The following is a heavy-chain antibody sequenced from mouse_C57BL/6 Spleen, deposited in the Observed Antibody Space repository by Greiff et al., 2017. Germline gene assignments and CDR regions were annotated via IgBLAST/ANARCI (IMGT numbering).Heavy chain of an antibody. CDR3: ARSSLFAY. V-gene: IGHV1-69*01. CDR2: IDPSDSYT. Sequence: QVQLQQSGAELVMPGASVKLSCKASGYTFTSYWMHWVKQRPGQGLEWIGEIDPSDSYTNYNQKFKGKSTLTVDKSSSTAYMQLSSLTSEDSAVYYCARSSLFAYWGQGTLVTVSA. CDR1: GYTFTSYW. D-gene: IGHD6-2*01. J-gene: IGHJ3*01.